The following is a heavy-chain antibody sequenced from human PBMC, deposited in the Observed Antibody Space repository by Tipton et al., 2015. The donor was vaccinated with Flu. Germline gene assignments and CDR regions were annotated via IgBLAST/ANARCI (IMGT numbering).Heavy chain of an antibody. CDR1: GGSISSYY. J-gene: IGHJ4*02. CDR2: IYTSGST. CDR3: ARVENYYDSSGYSDDY. Sequence: TLSLTCTVSGGSISSYYWSWIRQPAGKGLEWIGRIYTSGSTNYNPSLKSRVTMSVDTSKNQFSLKLSSVTAADTAVYYCARVENYYDSSGYSDDYWGQGTLVTVSS. V-gene: IGHV4-4*07. D-gene: IGHD3-22*01.